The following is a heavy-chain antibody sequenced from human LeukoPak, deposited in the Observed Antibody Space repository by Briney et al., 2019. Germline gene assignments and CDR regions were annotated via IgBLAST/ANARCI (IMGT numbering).Heavy chain of an antibody. D-gene: IGHD2-2*01. Sequence: PSETLSLTCTVTGGSISSHYWSWIRQPPGKGLEWIGHIYCSGSTNYNPSLKSRVTISVDTSKNQFSLKLSSVTAADTAVYYCARWFTNYYYYYMDVWGKGTTVTVSS. V-gene: IGHV4-59*11. CDR3: ARWFTNYYYYYMDV. CDR2: IYCSGST. J-gene: IGHJ6*03. CDR1: GGSISSHY.